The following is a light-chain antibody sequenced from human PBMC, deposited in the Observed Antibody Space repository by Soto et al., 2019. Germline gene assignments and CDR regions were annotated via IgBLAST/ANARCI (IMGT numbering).Light chain of an antibody. V-gene: IGKV3-15*01. CDR2: HAS. Sequence: EVVLTQSPVILFVSPGESATLSCRASESVTRNLAWYQHIPGQAPRLLVFHASVRAAGIPARFSGSGSGTEFSLTISNLQSYDFAGYGCQRYNDWPPTTFAQGTGPAIK. J-gene: IGKJ5*01. CDR3: QRYNDWPPTT. CDR1: ESVTRN.